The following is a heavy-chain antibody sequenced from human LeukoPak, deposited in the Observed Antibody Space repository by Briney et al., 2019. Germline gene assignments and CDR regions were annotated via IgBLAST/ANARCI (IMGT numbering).Heavy chain of an antibody. CDR2: ISGNGGKR. D-gene: IGHD3-22*01. Sequence: GGSLRLSCAASEFTFSNYAMAWVRQAPGEGLEWVSGISGNGGKRYYADSLKDRFTIPRENTKHTLYLQMNSLRGEDTAVYFCAKRDYYDSSGYAPLFDYWGQGTLVTVSP. V-gene: IGHV3-23*01. J-gene: IGHJ4*02. CDR3: AKRDYYDSSGYAPLFDY. CDR1: EFTFSNYA.